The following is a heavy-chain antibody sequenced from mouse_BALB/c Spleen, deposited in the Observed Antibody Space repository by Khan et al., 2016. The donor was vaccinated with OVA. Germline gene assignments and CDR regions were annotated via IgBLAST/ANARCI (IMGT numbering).Heavy chain of an antibody. V-gene: IGHV2-3*01. Sequence: QMQLEESGPGLVAPSQSLSITCTVSGFSLNSDGVSWVRQPPGKGLEWLGVIWGDGSTNYHSALRSRLSIRKDNSKSQVFLKLDSLQTDDTATYYCARLRVFYFDSWGQGTTLTVSA. CDR3: ARLRVFYFDS. CDR1: GFSLNSDG. CDR2: IWGDGST. J-gene: IGHJ2*01.